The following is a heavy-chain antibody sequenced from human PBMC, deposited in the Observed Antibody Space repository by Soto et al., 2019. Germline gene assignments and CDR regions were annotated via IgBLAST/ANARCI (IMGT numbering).Heavy chain of an antibody. V-gene: IGHV4-30-2*01. D-gene: IGHD2-15*01. Sequence: SETLSLTCAVSGGSISSGGYSWSWLRQPPGKGLEWIGYIFHSGSTYYNPSLKSRVTISVDRSKNQFSLKLSSVTAADTAVYYCARRYGGNFDYWGQGTLVTVSS. CDR1: GGSISSGGYS. CDR2: IFHSGST. J-gene: IGHJ4*02. CDR3: ARRYGGNFDY.